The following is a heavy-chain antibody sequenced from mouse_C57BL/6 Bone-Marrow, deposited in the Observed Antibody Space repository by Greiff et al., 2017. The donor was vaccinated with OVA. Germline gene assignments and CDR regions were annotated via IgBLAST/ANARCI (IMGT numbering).Heavy chain of an antibody. J-gene: IGHJ3*01. CDR1: GFSLTSYG. CDR3: ARGSYYDYDVFAY. Sequence: VQLKESGPGLVQPSQSLSITCTVSGFSLTSYGVNWVRQSPGKGLEWLGVIWSGGSTDYNAAFISRLSISKDNSKSQVFFKMNSLQADDTAIYYCARGSYYDYDVFAYWGQGTLVTVSA. CDR2: IWSGGST. D-gene: IGHD2-4*01. V-gene: IGHV2-2*01.